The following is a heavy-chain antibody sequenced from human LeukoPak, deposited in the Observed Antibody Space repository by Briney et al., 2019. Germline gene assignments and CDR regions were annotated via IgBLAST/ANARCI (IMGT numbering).Heavy chain of an antibody. J-gene: IGHJ1*01. CDR1: GFTFSSSA. V-gene: IGHV3-23*01. CDR2: ISGSGGST. D-gene: IGHD4-11*01. Sequence: AGGSLRLSCAASGFTFSSSAMSWVRQAPGKGLEWVSAISGSGGSTYYADSVKGRFTISRDNSKNTLYLQMNSLRAEDTAVYYCAKYPWRDYSNYFAFASKYFQHWGQGTLVTVSS. CDR3: AKYPWRDYSNYFAFASKYFQH.